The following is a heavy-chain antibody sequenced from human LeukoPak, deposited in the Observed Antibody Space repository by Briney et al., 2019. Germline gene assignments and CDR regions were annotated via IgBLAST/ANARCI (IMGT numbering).Heavy chain of an antibody. D-gene: IGHD3-10*01. V-gene: IGHV1-2*06. CDR1: GYTFTGNY. CDR2: INPNSGGT. CDR3: ARWFSYGSGSSQINWFDP. Sequence: ASVKVSCKASGYTFTGNYMHWVRQAPGQGLEWMGRINPNSGGTNYAQKFQGRVTMTRDTSISTAYMGLSRLRSDDTAVYYCARWFSYGSGSSQINWFDPWGQGTLVTVSS. J-gene: IGHJ5*02.